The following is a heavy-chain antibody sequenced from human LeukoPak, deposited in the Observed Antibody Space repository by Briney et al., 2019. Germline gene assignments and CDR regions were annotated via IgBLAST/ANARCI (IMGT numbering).Heavy chain of an antibody. CDR2: ISYDGSNR. J-gene: IGHJ6*03. CDR3: AKVGPEYYYYMDV. CDR1: GFTFSSYG. Sequence: GGSLRLSCAASGFTFSSYGMHWVRQAPGKGLEWVAVISYDGSNRYYADSVKGRFTISRDNSKNTLYLQMNSLRAEDTAVYYCAKVGPEYYYYMDVWGKGTTVTVSS. D-gene: IGHD1-14*01. V-gene: IGHV3-30*18.